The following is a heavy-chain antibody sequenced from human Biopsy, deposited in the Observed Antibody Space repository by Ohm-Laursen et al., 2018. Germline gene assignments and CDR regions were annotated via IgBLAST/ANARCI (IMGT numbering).Heavy chain of an antibody. CDR1: GGSISSDY. J-gene: IGHJ6*02. CDR3: ARATNSPGWPYYYSYGMDV. V-gene: IGHV4-59*01. D-gene: IGHD6-19*01. CDR2: IYYSGST. Sequence: SETLSLTCTVSGGSISSDYWSWIRQTPGKGLEWIGYIYYSGSTNYNPSLKSRVTISVDTSKNQFSLRLNSVTAADTAVYYCARATNSPGWPYYYSYGMDVWGQGTTVTVSS.